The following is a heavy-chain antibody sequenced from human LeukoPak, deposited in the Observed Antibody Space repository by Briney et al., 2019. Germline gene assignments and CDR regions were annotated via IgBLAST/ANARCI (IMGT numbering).Heavy chain of an antibody. Sequence: GGSLRPSCSPSAFNFSTYSMSCVRHAPGGGLEWVSAIIDTGTYTHYAVPVKGHLPISRDNSKNTVYLQMNSLRGEDTALFYCARDDSDCSWCRCSINWFDTGGQGTLVTVSS. CDR3: ARDDSDCSWCRCSINWFDT. CDR1: AFNFSTYS. V-gene: IGHV3-23*01. CDR2: IIDTGTYT. D-gene: IGHD2-15*01. J-gene: IGHJ5*02.